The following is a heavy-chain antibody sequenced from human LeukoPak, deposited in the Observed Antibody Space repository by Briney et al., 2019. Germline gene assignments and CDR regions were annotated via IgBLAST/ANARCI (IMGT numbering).Heavy chain of an antibody. J-gene: IGHJ4*02. Sequence: GGSLRLSCAASGFTFSSYSMNWVRQAPGKGLEWVSFISSSSSTIYYAASVKGRFTITRDNTKNSLYLQMNSLRAEDTAVYYCARDRGGSYSAIDYWGQGTLVTVSS. CDR1: GFTFSSYS. V-gene: IGHV3-48*04. CDR3: ARDRGGSYSAIDY. CDR2: ISSSSSTI. D-gene: IGHD1-26*01.